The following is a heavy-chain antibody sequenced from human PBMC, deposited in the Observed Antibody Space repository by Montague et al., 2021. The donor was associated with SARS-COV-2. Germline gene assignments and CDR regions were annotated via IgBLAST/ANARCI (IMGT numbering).Heavy chain of an antibody. CDR3: ASGRTVPYSSSWTTPYYYYGMDV. J-gene: IGHJ6*02. Sequence: CAISGDSVSSNSAAWNWIRQSPSRGLEWLGRTYYRSKWYNDYAVSVKXRITINPDTSKNQFSLQLNSVTPEDTAVYYCASGRTVPYSSSWTTPYYYYGMDVWGQGTTVTVSS. CDR1: GDSVSSNSAA. V-gene: IGHV6-1*01. CDR2: TYYRSKWYN. D-gene: IGHD6-13*01.